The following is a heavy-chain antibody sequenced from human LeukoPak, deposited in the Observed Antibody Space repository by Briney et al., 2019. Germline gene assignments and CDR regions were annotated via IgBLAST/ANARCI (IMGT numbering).Heavy chain of an antibody. D-gene: IGHD3-22*01. Sequence: ASVKVSCKASGYSLTCYYMHWVRQAPGQGLEWMGWINPNSGDTSYPQDFQGRVTMTRDTSISIAYMELSRLRSDDTAVYYGARDKVTDSTGYYGPPGPGSSFDIWGQGTMVTVSS. CDR2: INPNSGDT. CDR1: GYSLTCYY. CDR3: ARDKVTDSTGYYGPPGPGSSFDI. V-gene: IGHV1-2*02. J-gene: IGHJ3*02.